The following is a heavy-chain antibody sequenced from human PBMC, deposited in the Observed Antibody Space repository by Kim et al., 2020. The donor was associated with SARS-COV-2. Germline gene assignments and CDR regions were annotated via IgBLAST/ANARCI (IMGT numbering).Heavy chain of an antibody. CDR2: IGNSPTAI. Sequence: GGSLRLSCEASGFTFSNYNMHWVRQAPGKGLEWVSSIGNSPTAIYYARSVTGRFTVSRDNTKNSLFLQMDSLGADDTGIYYCAKTEHTIGWDVFDCWGRGTLVTLSS. CDR3: AKTEHTIGWDVFDC. V-gene: IGHV3-21*01. CDR1: GFTFSNYN. J-gene: IGHJ4*02. D-gene: IGHD6-19*01.